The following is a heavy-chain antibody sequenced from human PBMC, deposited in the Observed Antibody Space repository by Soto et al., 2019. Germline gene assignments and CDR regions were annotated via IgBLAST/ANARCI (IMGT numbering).Heavy chain of an antibody. J-gene: IGHJ5*02. CDR2: IFPSDSDT. CDR1: GYRFTSYW. V-gene: IGHV5-51*01. Sequence: GGSLKISCRTSGYRFTSYWIAWVRQMPGKGLEWMGIIFPSDSDTRYSPSFQGQVTISADRSTSTVFLQWASLKASDTAVYFCARKDKSGYFNWFDPWGQGTLVTV. D-gene: IGHD3-22*01. CDR3: ARKDKSGYFNWFDP.